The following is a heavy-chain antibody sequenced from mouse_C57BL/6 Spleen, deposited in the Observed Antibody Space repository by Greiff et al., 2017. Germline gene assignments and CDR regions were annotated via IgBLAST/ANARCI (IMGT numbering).Heavy chain of an antibody. Sequence: QVQLQQPGAELVKPGASVKMSCKASGYTFTSYWITWVKQRPGQGLEWIGDIYPGSGSTNYNEKFKSKATLTVDTSSSTAYMQLSSLTSEDSAVYYCARSSITTVPYWYFDVWGTGTTVTVSS. J-gene: IGHJ1*03. V-gene: IGHV1-55*01. CDR2: IYPGSGST. D-gene: IGHD1-1*01. CDR3: ARSSITTVPYWYFDV. CDR1: GYTFTSYW.